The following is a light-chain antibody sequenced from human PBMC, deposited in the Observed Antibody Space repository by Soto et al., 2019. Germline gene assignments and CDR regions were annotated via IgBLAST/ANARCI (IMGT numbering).Light chain of an antibody. J-gene: IGKJ5*01. CDR1: QSVTKS. CDR3: QQARSFPIT. V-gene: IGKV3-20*01. CDR2: GAS. Sequence: EIVLTQSPGTLSLSPGERATLSCRASQSVTKSLAWYQQKPGQAPRLLIYGASSRATGIPDRFSGSGSGTDFTLTISSLQPEDFATYSCQQARSFPITFGQGTRLEIK.